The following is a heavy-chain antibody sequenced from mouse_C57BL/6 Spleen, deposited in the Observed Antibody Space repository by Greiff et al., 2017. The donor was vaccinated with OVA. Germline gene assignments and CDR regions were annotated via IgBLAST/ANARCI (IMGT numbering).Heavy chain of an antibody. CDR1: GYTFTDYN. V-gene: IGHV1-22*01. D-gene: IGHD1-1*01. J-gene: IGHJ2*01. CDR3: ARYPLRVGYFDY. CDR2: INPNNGGT. Sequence: EVQLQQSGPELVKPGASVKMSCKASGYTFTDYNMHWVKQSHGKSLEWIGYINPNNGGTSYNQKFKGKATLTVNKSSSTAYMELRSLTSEDSAVYYCARYPLRVGYFDYWGQGTTLTVSS.